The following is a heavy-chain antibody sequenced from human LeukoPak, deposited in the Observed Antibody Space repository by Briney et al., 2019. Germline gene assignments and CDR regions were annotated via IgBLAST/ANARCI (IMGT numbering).Heavy chain of an antibody. Sequence: SQTLSLTCTVSGDSISSGDYYWSWIRQPAGKGLEWIGRISSSGSTNYNPSLKSRVTISVDTSKNQFSLKLSSVTAADTAVYYCARIVGDYDPSIGYYYYMDVWGKGTTVTVSS. V-gene: IGHV4-61*02. CDR1: GDSISSGDYY. CDR2: ISSSGST. CDR3: ARIVGDYDPSIGYYYYMDV. D-gene: IGHD4-17*01. J-gene: IGHJ6*03.